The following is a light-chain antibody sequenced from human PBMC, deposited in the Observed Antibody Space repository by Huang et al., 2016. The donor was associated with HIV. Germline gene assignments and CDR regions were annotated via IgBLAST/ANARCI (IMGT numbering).Light chain of an antibody. J-gene: IGKJ1*01. Sequence: DIVMTQSPDSLTVSLGERATIHCKSSQSLLYSSNSKNYLSWYQQKLGQPPKLLMYWASARDSGVPDRFSGSGSGTNFTLTISSLQAEDVAIYYCQQYYSSLWTFGQGTKVEIK. CDR1: QSLLYSSNSKNY. CDR3: QQYYSSLWT. V-gene: IGKV4-1*01. CDR2: WAS.